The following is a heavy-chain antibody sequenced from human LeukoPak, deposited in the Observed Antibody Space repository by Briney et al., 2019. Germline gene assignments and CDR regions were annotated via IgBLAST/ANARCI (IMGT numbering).Heavy chain of an antibody. CDR1: GYTFTSYG. CDR2: ISAYNSDT. CDR3: ARVGITMVRGVILDPNYYYYMDV. Sequence: ASVKVSCKASGYTFTSYGITWVRQASGQGLEWMGWISAYNSDTNYAQKLQGRVTMTTDTSTSTAYMELRSLRSDDTAVYYCARVGITMVRGVILDPNYYYYMDVWGKGTTVTVSS. V-gene: IGHV1-18*01. D-gene: IGHD3-10*01. J-gene: IGHJ6*03.